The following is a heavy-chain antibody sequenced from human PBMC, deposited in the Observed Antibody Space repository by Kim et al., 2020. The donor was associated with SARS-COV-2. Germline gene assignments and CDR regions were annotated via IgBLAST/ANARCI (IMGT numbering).Heavy chain of an antibody. V-gene: IGHV3-30*18. CDR3: AKDRGGVGFDP. CDR1: GFTFSSYG. D-gene: IGHD1-26*01. J-gene: IGHJ5*02. CDR2: ISYDGSNK. Sequence: GGSLRLSCAASGFTFSSYGMHWVRQAPGKGLEWVAVISYDGSNKYYADSVKGRFTISRDNSKNTLYLQMNSLRAEDTAVYYCAKDRGGVGFDPWGQGTLVTVSS.